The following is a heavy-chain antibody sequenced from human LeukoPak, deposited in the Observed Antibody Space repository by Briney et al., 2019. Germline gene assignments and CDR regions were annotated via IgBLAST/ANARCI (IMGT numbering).Heavy chain of an antibody. CDR1: GGSISSYY. CDR2: IYYSGRT. CDR3: ARHTDDLSYFQH. J-gene: IGHJ1*01. D-gene: IGHD3-16*01. V-gene: IGHV4-59*08. Sequence: NSSETLSLTCTVSGGSISSYYWSWIRQPPGKGLEWIGYIYYSGRTKYNPSLKSRVTISVDTSKNQFSLKLSSVTAADTAVYYCARHTDDLSYFQHWGQGTLVTVSA.